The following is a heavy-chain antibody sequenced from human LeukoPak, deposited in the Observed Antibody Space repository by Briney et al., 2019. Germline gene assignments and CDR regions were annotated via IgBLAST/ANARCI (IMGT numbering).Heavy chain of an antibody. CDR3: ARAAIITMVRGVRGWFDY. CDR2: ISYDGSNK. J-gene: IGHJ4*02. V-gene: IGHV3-30*03. D-gene: IGHD3-10*01. Sequence: GGSLRLSCAASGFTFSSYGMHWVRQAPGKGLEWVAVISYDGSNKYYADSVKGRFTISRDNSKNTLYLQMNSLRAEDTAVYYCARAAIITMVRGVRGWFDYWGQGTLVTVSS. CDR1: GFTFSSYG.